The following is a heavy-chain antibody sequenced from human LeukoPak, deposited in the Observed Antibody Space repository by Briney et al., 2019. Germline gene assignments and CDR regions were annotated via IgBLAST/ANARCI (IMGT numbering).Heavy chain of an antibody. J-gene: IGHJ4*02. CDR2: MYYSGKT. CDR1: GDAITGSTYY. CDR3: ANQYQDSTGYYYFDY. D-gene: IGHD3-22*01. Sequence: PSETLSLTCTVSGDAITGSTYYWGWIRQPPGKGLEWIGSMYYSGKTYYNPSLKRRVTISADSPKNHSSLKLSSVAAAERAFYYGANQYQDSTGYYYFDYWGQGTLVTVSS. V-gene: IGHV4-39*02.